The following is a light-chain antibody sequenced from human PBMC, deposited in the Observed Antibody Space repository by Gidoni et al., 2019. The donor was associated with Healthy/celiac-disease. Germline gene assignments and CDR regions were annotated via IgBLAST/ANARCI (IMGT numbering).Light chain of an antibody. CDR3: SSYTSSSTLV. V-gene: IGLV2-14*03. CDR1: SSDVGGYNY. CDR2: DVS. Sequence: QSALTQPASVSGSPGQSITISCTGTSSDVGGYNYVSLYQQHPGKAPKLMIYDVSHRPSGVSNRFSGSKSGNTASLTISVLQAEDAADYYCSSYTSSSTLVFGGGTKLTVL. J-gene: IGLJ2*01.